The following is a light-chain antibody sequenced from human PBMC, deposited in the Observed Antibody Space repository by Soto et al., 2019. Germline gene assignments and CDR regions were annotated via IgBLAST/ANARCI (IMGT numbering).Light chain of an antibody. CDR3: QQYNSYPRT. CDR2: DAS. Sequence: DIQMTQSPSTLSASVGDRVTITCRASQSISSWLAWYQQKPGKAPKLLFYDASSLESGVQSRFRGSGSGTEFTLTISSLQPYDFATYYCQQYNSYPRTFVQGTNVEIK. CDR1: QSISSW. J-gene: IGKJ1*01. V-gene: IGKV1-5*01.